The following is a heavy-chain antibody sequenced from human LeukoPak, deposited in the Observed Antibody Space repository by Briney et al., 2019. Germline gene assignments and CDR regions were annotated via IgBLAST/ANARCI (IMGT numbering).Heavy chain of an antibody. J-gene: IGHJ2*01. CDR1: GGTFSSYA. CDR2: IIPIFGTA. V-gene: IGHV1-69*05. Sequence: ASVKVSCKASGGTFSSYAISWVRQAPGQGLEWMGRIIPIFGTANYAQKFQGRVTITTDESTSTAYMELSSLRSEDTAVYYGTRYSDGSSGYYYWYFDLWGRGILVTVSS. CDR3: TRYSDGSSGYYYWYFDL. D-gene: IGHD3-22*01.